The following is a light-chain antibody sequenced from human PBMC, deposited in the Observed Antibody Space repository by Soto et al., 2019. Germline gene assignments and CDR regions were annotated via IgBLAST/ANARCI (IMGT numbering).Light chain of an antibody. CDR1: QSVYSSC. V-gene: IGKV3-20*01. J-gene: IGKJ1*01. Sequence: EIVLTQSPDTLSLSPGERATLSCRASQSVYSSCLGWYQQKPGQAPRLLMFGSSNRATGIPDRFSGSGSGTDFTLTISRLEPEDFAVYYCQQXXDSPDRERWTFGQGTKVEIK. CDR3: QQXXDSPDRERWT. CDR2: GSS.